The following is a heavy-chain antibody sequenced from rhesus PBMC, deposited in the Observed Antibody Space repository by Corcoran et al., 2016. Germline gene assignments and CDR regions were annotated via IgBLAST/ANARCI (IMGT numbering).Heavy chain of an antibody. CDR2: IYGGSGNT. CDR1: GGSINSNS. Sequence: QVQLQESGPGLVKPSETLSLTCAVSGGSINSNSWSWIRPSPGQGRVGIGYIYGGSGNTSYNSSLKSRVTMSTDTSKNQFSLKLSSVTAADTAVYYCARCPYYYSGSSSVFLDSWGQGVVVTVSS. CDR3: ARCPYYYSGSSSVFLDS. V-gene: IGHV4-147*01. J-gene: IGHJ6*01. D-gene: IGHD3-16*01.